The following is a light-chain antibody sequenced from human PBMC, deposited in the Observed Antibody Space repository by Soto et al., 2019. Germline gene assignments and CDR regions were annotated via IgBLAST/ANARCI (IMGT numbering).Light chain of an antibody. Sequence: DIQMTQSPSSLSASVGDRVTITCRASQSISNFLNWYQQRQGQVPKLLIYAASTLHTGVPSRFSGSGSGTDFTLTITSLQPEDFTTYYCQQSHSTPPTFGQGTKVEI. CDR1: QSISNF. CDR3: QQSHSTPPT. CDR2: AAS. V-gene: IGKV1-39*01. J-gene: IGKJ1*01.